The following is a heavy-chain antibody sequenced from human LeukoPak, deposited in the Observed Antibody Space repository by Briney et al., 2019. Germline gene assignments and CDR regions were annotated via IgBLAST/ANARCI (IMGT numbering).Heavy chain of an antibody. J-gene: IGHJ3*02. CDR3: ARGPTLRGCAFDI. CDR1: GGSFSGYY. Sequence: PSETLSLTCAVHGGSFSGYYWSWIRQPPGKGLEWIGEINHSGSTNYNPSLKSRVTISVDTSKNQFSLKLSSVTAADTAVYYCARGPTLRGCAFDIWGQGTMVTVSS. V-gene: IGHV4-34*01. CDR2: INHSGST.